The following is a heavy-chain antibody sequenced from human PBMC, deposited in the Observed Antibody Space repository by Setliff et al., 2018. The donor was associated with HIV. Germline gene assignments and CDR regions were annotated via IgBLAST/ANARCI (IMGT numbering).Heavy chain of an antibody. CDR2: VNHNGNI. V-gene: IGHV4-34*01. D-gene: IGHD3-22*01. CDR1: GVPLSDYY. Sequence: SETLSLTCTLNGVPLSDYYWNWIRQSPGKGLEWIVEVNHNGNINYNPSLKSRVTVSVDTSKTQYSLKMISVTATDTAVYFCARDKGRPHYFDDIGSYRSDAFDIWGQGTMVTVSS. CDR3: ARDKGRPHYFDDIGSYRSDAFDI. J-gene: IGHJ3*02.